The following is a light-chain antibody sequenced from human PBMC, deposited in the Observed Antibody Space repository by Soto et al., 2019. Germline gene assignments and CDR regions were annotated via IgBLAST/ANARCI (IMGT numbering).Light chain of an antibody. J-gene: IGKJ5*01. CDR3: QQLNSYSRIT. Sequence: DIQLTQSPSFLSASVGDSVTITCRASQGISSYLAWYQQKPGNAPKLLIYAASTLQSGVPSRFSGSGSGTEFTITISSLQPVDFATYYCQQLNSYSRITFGQGTRLDIK. CDR1: QGISSY. CDR2: AAS. V-gene: IGKV1-9*01.